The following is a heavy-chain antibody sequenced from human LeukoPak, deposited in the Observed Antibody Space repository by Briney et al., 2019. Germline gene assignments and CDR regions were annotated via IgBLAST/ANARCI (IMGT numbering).Heavy chain of an antibody. Sequence: PGGSLRLSCAASGFSFSTSPMSRVRQPPGKGLEWVSAMNNGPGATFYRDSVRGRITISRDDSKSTLYLQMNSLRAEDTGTYYCAKTHYDLLDVWGQGTTVTVSS. CDR1: GFSFSTSP. D-gene: IGHD5-12*01. V-gene: IGHV3-23*01. CDR3: AKTHYDLLDV. CDR2: MNNGPGAT. J-gene: IGHJ6*02.